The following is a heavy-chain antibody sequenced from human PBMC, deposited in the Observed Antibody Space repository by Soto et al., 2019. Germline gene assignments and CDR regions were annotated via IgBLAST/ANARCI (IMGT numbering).Heavy chain of an antibody. Sequence: PGEPLKISGRASGYSFPTYWISWVRQMPGKGLEWMGRIDPSDSKTYYSPSFQGHVTISADKSTSTAYLQLNNLKASDTAMYYCARLSDYWGQGTQVTV. CDR1: GYSFPTYW. V-gene: IGHV5-10-1*01. J-gene: IGHJ4*02. CDR2: IDPSDSKT. CDR3: ARLSDY.